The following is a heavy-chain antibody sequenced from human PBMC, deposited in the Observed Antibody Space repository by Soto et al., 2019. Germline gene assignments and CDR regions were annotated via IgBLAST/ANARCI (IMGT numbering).Heavy chain of an antibody. V-gene: IGHV6-1*01. J-gene: IGHJ6*02. Sequence: PSQTLSLTCAISGDSVSSNSAAWNWIRQSPTRGLEWLGRTYYRSKWYNDYAVSVKSRITINPDTSKNQFSLQLNSVTPEDTAIYYCARQTATNYGIDVWGQGTKVTVSS. CDR3: ARQTATNYGIDV. D-gene: IGHD1-7*01. CDR1: GDSVSSNSAA. CDR2: TYYRSKWYN.